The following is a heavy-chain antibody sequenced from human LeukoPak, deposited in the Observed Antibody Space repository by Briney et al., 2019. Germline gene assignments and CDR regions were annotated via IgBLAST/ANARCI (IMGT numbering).Heavy chain of an antibody. CDR2: IYYSGST. CDR1: GGSISSYY. D-gene: IGHD3-10*01. J-gene: IGHJ3*02. CDR3: ARPYGSGSSDAFDI. V-gene: IGHV4-59*01. Sequence: PSETLSLTCTVSGGSISSYYWSWIRQPPGKGLEWIGYIYYSGSTNYNPSLKSRVTISVDTSKNQFSLKLSSVTAADTAVYYCARPYGSGSSDAFDIWGQGTMVTVSS.